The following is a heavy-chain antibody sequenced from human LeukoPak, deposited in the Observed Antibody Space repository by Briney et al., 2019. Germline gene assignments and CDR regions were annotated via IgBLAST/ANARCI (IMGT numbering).Heavy chain of an antibody. D-gene: IGHD3-9*01. V-gene: IGHV3-7*01. CDR3: ARDTYYDILTGYYFDY. Sequence: PGGSLRLSCAASGFTFSSYWMSWVRQAPGKGLEWVANIKQDGSEKYYVDSVKGRFTISRDNGKNSLYLQMNSLRAEDTAVYYCARDTYYDILTGYYFDYWGQGTLVTVSS. CDR2: IKQDGSEK. CDR1: GFTFSSYW. J-gene: IGHJ4*02.